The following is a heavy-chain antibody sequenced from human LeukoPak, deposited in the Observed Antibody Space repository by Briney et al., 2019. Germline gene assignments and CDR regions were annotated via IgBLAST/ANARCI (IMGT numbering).Heavy chain of an antibody. CDR2: IYYSGST. D-gene: IGHD7-27*01. J-gene: IGHJ4*02. CDR1: GGSISSSSYY. CDR3: ARITLGYFDY. Sequence: SGTLSLTCTVSGGSISSSSYYWGWIRQPPGKGLEWIGSIYYSGSTYYNPSLKSRVTISVDTSKNQFSLKLSSVTAADTAVYYCARITLGYFDYWGQGTLVTVSS. V-gene: IGHV4-39*01.